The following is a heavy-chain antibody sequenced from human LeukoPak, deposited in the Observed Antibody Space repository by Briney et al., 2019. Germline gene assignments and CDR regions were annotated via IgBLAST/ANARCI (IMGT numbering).Heavy chain of an antibody. V-gene: IGHV3-48*01. Sequence: PGGSLRLSCAASGFTFSNYSMNWVRQAPEKGLELISYISSSSSSIYYAESVKGRFNISRDYAKNTLYLQMNSLRVEDTAVYYCATLPYYYDSSGSYYFDYWGQGTLVTVSS. D-gene: IGHD3-22*01. CDR1: GFTFSNYS. CDR3: ATLPYYYDSSGSYYFDY. CDR2: ISSSSSSI. J-gene: IGHJ4*02.